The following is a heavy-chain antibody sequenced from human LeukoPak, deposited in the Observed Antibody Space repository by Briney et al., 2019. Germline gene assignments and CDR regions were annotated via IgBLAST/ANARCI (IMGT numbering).Heavy chain of an antibody. J-gene: IGHJ4*02. Sequence: GGSLRLSCAASGFTFNTYSMNWVRQAPGKGLEWVSSISVDSNYLYYVDSLRRRFTVSRDNAKNTLYLQMNTLRAEDTAVYYCRYYDNSGYPRDYWGQGTLVTVSS. D-gene: IGHD3-22*01. CDR2: ISVDSNYL. V-gene: IGHV3-21*01. CDR3: RYYDNSGYPRDY. CDR1: GFTFNTYS.